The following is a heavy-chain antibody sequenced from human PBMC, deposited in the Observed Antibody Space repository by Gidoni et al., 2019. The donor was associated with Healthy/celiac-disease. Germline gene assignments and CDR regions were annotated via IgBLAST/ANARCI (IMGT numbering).Heavy chain of an antibody. J-gene: IGHJ4*02. CDR1: GVTSRSYG. V-gene: IGHV3-33*01. Sequence: QVQLVESGGGVVQPGRSLRLSCAASGVTSRSYGMHWVRQAPGKGLGWVAVIWYDGSNKYYADSVKGRFTISRDNSKNALYLQMNSLRAEDTAVYYCARDYYGSGSYYDYWGQGTLVTVSS. CDR3: ARDYYGSGSYYDY. D-gene: IGHD3-10*01. CDR2: IWYDGSNK.